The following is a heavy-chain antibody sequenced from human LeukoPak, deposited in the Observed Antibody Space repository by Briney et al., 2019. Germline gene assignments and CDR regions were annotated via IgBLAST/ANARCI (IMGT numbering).Heavy chain of an antibody. CDR2: IYSGGST. CDR3: ARLWRGCSGGSCYNYGMDV. D-gene: IGHD2-15*01. Sequence: GGSLRLSCAASGFTVSSNYMSWVRQAPGKGLEWVSVIYSGGSTYYADSVKGRFTISRDNSKNTLYLQMNSLRAGDTAVYYCARLWRGCSGGSCYNYGMDVWGQGTTVTVSS. J-gene: IGHJ6*02. CDR1: GFTVSSNY. V-gene: IGHV3-53*01.